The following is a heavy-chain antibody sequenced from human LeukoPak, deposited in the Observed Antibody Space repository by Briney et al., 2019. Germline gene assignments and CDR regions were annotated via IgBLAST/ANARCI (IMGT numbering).Heavy chain of an antibody. CDR1: SYTISSGDY. J-gene: IGHJ4*02. D-gene: IGHD5-18*01. Sequence: WETLTLTCTISSYTISSGDYWGLSRQPPRKVLGLVCRNYHSGNILYDASVKGRFSISTDNTKNQVSLQLSSLTAADTAVYYCARGRKYTSGYRVTELGSGYSDYWGQGTLVTVSS. CDR3: ARGRKYTSGYRVTELGSGYSDY. V-gene: IGHV4-38-2*02. CDR2: NYHSGNI.